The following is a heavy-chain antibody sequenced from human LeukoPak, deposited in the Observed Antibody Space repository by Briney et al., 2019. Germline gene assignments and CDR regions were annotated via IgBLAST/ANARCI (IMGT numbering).Heavy chain of an antibody. V-gene: IGHV1-46*01. CDR3: AREAPNLYCSSTSCPSADY. J-gene: IGHJ4*02. Sequence: ASAKVSCKASGYTFTSYYIHWVRQAPGQGLEWMGIINPSGGSTSYAQKFQGRVTMTRDTSTSTVYMELSSLRSEDTAVYYCAREAPNLYCSSTSCPSADYWGQGTLVTVSS. CDR2: INPSGGST. CDR1: GYTFTSYY. D-gene: IGHD2-2*01.